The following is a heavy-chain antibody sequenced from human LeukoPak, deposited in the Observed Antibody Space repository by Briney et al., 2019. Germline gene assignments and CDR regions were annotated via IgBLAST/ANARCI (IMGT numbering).Heavy chain of an antibody. V-gene: IGHV3-7*01. CDR1: GFTFSSYW. Sequence: GGSLRLSCAASGFTFSSYWMSWVRQAPGKGLEWVANIKQDGSEKYYVDSVKGRFTISRDNAKNSLYLQMNSLRAEDTAVYYCARLGGYDSSGYSDYWGQGTLVTVSS. CDR3: ARLGGYDSSGYSDY. D-gene: IGHD3-22*01. J-gene: IGHJ4*02. CDR2: IKQDGSEK.